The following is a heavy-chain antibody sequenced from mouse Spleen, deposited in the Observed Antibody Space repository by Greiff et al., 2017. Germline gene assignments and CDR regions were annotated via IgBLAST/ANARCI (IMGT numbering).Heavy chain of an antibody. CDR1: GYTFTSYW. D-gene: IGHD2-3*01. J-gene: IGHJ3*01. V-gene: IGHV1-72*01. Sequence: VQLQQPGAELVKPGASVKLSCKASGYTFTSYWMHWVKQRPGRGLEWIGRIDPNSGGTNYNEKFKSKATLTVDKSSSTAYMQLSSLTSEDSAVYYCARSRGLYDGYYEFAYWGQGTLVTVSA. CDR2: IDPNSGGT. CDR3: ARSRGLYDGYYEFAY.